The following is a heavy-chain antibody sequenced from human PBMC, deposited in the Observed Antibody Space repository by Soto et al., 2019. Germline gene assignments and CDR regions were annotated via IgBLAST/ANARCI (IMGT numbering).Heavy chain of an antibody. D-gene: IGHD1-26*01. J-gene: IGHJ3*02. Sequence: LVESLKISCEGSGYSFSTFWIGWVRQMPGRGLEWMGVIFPADSDTRYSPSFQGQVTISADKSISTAYLQWSSLTASDTAMYYCATLVGTTKAFDIWGPGTMVTV. CDR2: IFPADSDT. V-gene: IGHV5-51*01. CDR3: ATLVGTTKAFDI. CDR1: GYSFSTFW.